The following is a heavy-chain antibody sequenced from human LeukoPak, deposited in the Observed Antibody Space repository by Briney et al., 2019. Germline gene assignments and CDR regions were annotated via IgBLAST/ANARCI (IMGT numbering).Heavy chain of an antibody. V-gene: IGHV3-33*01. CDR3: ARDGYRSNNYYWAFDY. CDR1: GFTFSSYG. J-gene: IGHJ4*02. Sequence: GRSLRLSFAASGFTFSSYGMHWVRQAPGKGLEWVAVIWYDGSNKYYADSVKGRFTISRDNSKNTLYLQMNSLRAEDTAVYYCARDGYRSNNYYWAFDYWGQGTLVTVSS. CDR2: IWYDGSNK. D-gene: IGHD6-13*01.